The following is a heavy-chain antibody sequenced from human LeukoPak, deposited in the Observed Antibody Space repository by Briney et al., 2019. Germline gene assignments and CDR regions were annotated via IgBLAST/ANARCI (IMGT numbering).Heavy chain of an antibody. J-gene: IGHJ4*02. CDR2: ISSYNGNT. V-gene: IGHV1-18*01. Sequence: ASVKVSCKASGYTFNSYGISWVQQAPGQGLEWMGWISSYNGNTNYAQKLQGRVTMTTDTSTSTAYMELTSLRSDDTAVYYCARGIGSSTWYDPFDYWGQGTLVTVSS. CDR3: ARGIGSSTWYDPFDY. CDR1: GYTFNSYG. D-gene: IGHD6-13*01.